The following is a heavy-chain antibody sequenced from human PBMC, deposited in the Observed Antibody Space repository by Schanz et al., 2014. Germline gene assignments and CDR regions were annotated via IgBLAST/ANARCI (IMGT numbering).Heavy chain of an antibody. D-gene: IGHD6-19*01. CDR2: ISPYNGNT. V-gene: IGHV1-18*01. Sequence: GAEVKKPGASVKVSCKASGYTFTSYGISWVRQAPGQGLEWMGWISPYNGNTNYAQKLQGRVTMTADTSTSTAYMDLRSLRSDDTAVYYCARLGTGMAVAGSVIDSYYYYMDVWGEGTTVTVSS. CDR1: GYTFTSYG. J-gene: IGHJ6*03. CDR3: ARLGTGMAVAGSVIDSYYYYMDV.